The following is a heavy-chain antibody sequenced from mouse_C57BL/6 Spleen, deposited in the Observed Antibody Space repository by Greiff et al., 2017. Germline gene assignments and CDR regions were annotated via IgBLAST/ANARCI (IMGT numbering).Heavy chain of an antibody. Sequence: QVQLQQSGAELVKPGASVKMSCKASGYTFTSYWITWVKQRPGQGLEWIGDIYPGSGSTNYNEKFKSKATLTVDTSSSTAYMQLSSLTSEDSAVYYCAREQLRLRYAMDYWGQGTSVTVSS. D-gene: IGHD3-2*02. J-gene: IGHJ4*01. CDR2: IYPGSGST. CDR3: AREQLRLRYAMDY. V-gene: IGHV1-55*01. CDR1: GYTFTSYW.